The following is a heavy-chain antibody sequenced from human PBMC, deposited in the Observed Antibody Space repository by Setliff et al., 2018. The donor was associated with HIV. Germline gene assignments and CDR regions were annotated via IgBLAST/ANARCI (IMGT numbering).Heavy chain of an antibody. CDR1: GGLITNDGYY. V-gene: IGHV4-31*03. D-gene: IGHD3-22*01. J-gene: IGHJ5*02. CDR2: IYFNGNT. Sequence: SETLSLTCTVSGGLITNDGYYWTWIRQHPEKGLEWIGYIYFNGNTYYNPSLRSRATMSVDTSKNQFSLMLSSVTAADTAVYYCARSTYYFDSSGYKYNWFDPWGQGTRVTVSS. CDR3: ARSTYYFDSSGYKYNWFDP.